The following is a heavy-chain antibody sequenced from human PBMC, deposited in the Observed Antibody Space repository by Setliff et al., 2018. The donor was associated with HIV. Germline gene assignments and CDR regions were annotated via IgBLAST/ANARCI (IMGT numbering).Heavy chain of an antibody. CDR1: GGSLSGYY. D-gene: IGHD3-22*01. CDR2: VSHTGST. CDR3: ARSDLDNGSGYFDYYSYYMDV. J-gene: IGHJ6*03. Sequence: ASETLSLTCAVYGGSLSGYYWRWIRQPPGKGLEWIGDVSHTGSTNYNLSLKSRITISVDTSKNQFSLKLRSVTAADTAIYYCARSDLDNGSGYFDYYSYYMDVWGRGTTVTVSS. V-gene: IGHV4-34*01.